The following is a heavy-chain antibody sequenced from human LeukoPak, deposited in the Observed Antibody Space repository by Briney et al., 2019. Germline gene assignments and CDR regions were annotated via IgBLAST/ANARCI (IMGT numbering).Heavy chain of an antibody. J-gene: IGHJ6*03. CDR1: GFTFSSYS. D-gene: IGHD6-13*01. V-gene: IGHV3-21*04. CDR3: AKAYSSSWPNYYYMDV. CDR2: ISSSSSYI. Sequence: GGSLRLSCAASGFTFSSYSMNWVRQAPGKGLEWVSSISSSSSYIYYADSVKGRFTISRDNAKNSLYLQMNSLRAEDTALYYCAKAYSSSWPNYYYMDVWGKGTTVTISS.